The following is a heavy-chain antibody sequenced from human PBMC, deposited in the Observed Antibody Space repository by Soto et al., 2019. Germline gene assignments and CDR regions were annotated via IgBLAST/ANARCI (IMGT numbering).Heavy chain of an antibody. J-gene: IGHJ6*02. CDR3: ARRGAAASGSTKTYYYYYGMDV. V-gene: IGHV5-51*01. D-gene: IGHD6-13*01. Sequence: GGALKISWRGAGYSFTSYWIGWVRQMPGKGLEGMGSIYPGDSDTRYSPSFQGQVTISADKSISTAYLQWSSLKASATAMSYCARRGAAASGSTKTYYYYYGMDVWGQGTTVTVSS. CDR2: IYPGDSDT. CDR1: GYSFTSYW.